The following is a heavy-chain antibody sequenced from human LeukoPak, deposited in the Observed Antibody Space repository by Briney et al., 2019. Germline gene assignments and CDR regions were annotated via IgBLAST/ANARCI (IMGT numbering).Heavy chain of an antibody. V-gene: IGHV3-53*01. CDR1: GFTVSSYY. J-gene: IGHJ4*02. CDR3: ATGRLVTPWF. Sequence: PGGSLRLSCAASGFTVSSYYMSWVRQAPGKGLDWVSVIYSGGTTYYADSVNGRFTISRDNSKDTLYLQVNSLRAEDTAVYYCATGRLVTPWFWGEETRVTVSS. D-gene: IGHD3-9*01. CDR2: IYSGGTT.